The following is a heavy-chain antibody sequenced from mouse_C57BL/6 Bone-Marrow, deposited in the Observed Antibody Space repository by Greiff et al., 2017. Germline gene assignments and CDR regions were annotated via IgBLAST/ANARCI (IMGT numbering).Heavy chain of an antibody. CDR3: ARTILYGYWYFDV. V-gene: IGHV1-26*01. CDR1: GYTFTDYY. J-gene: IGHJ1*03. Sequence: VQLQQSGPELVKPGASVKISCKASGYTFTDYYMNWVKQSHGKSLEWIGDINPNNGGTSYNQKFKGKATLTVDKSSSTAYMELRSLTSEDSAVYYCARTILYGYWYFDVWGTGTTVTVSS. D-gene: IGHD1-1*02. CDR2: INPNNGGT.